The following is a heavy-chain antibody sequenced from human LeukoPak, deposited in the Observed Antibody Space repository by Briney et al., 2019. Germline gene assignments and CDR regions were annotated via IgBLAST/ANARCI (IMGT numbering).Heavy chain of an antibody. D-gene: IGHD3-3*01. CDR1: GGSISSYY. Sequence: SETLSLTCTVSGGSISSYYWSWSRQPPGRGLEWIGYIYYSGSTNYNPSLKSRVTISVDASKNQFSLKLSSVTAADTAVYYCARTYYDFWSGHRYYFDYWGQGTPVTVSS. CDR2: IYYSGST. J-gene: IGHJ4*02. CDR3: ARTYYDFWSGHRYYFDY. V-gene: IGHV4-59*01.